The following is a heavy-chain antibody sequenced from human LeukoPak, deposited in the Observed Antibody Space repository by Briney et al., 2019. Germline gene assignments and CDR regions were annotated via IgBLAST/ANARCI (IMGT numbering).Heavy chain of an antibody. J-gene: IGHJ4*02. CDR1: GGSISSYY. CDR2: IYYSGST. D-gene: IGHD3-3*01. Sequence: SETLSLTCTVSGGSISSYYWSWIRQPPGKGLEWIGYIYYSGSTNYNPSLKSRVTISVDTSKNQFSLKLSSVTAADTAVYYCARRFVWSGYFDYWGQGTLVTVSS. V-gene: IGHV4-59*01. CDR3: ARRFVWSGYFDY.